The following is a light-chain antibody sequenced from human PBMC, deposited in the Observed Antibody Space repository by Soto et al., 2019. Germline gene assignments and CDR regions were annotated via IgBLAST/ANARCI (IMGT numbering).Light chain of an antibody. Sequence: ETVMTQSPATLSVSPGEGATLSCRASQSVGSNLAWYQQKPGQAPRLLIYGASTRATGIPARCSGSGSGTEFALTISCLQSGDFAVYYCQQYNNWPPHTFGQGTKLEIK. CDR1: QSVGSN. CDR3: QQYNNWPPHT. CDR2: GAS. V-gene: IGKV3-15*01. J-gene: IGKJ2*01.